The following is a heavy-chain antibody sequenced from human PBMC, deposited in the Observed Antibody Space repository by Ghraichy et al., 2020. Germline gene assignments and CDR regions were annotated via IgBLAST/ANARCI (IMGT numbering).Heavy chain of an antibody. J-gene: IGHJ4*02. V-gene: IGHV4-59*01. CDR1: GGSISSYY. CDR3: ASLGIVARRIDY. D-gene: IGHD3-22*01. Sequence: VSLRLSCTVSGGSISSYYWSWIRQPPGKGLEWIGYIYYSGSTNYNPSLKSRVTISVDTSKNQFSLKLSSVTAADTAVYYCASLGIVARRIDYWGQGTLVTVSS. CDR2: IYYSGST.